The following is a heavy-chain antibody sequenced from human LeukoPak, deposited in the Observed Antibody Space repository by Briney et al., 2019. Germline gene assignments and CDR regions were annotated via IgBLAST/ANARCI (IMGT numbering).Heavy chain of an antibody. J-gene: IGHJ3*02. V-gene: IGHV1-18*01. Sequence: ASVKVSCKASGYTFSTYGVSWVRLAPGQGLEWMGWINGYNNKTNYGQKFQGRVTVTTDTSTSTAYMQVRSLRSDDTAVYYCARDYYGSGSYYDMDAFDIWGQGTMVTVSS. CDR3: ARDYYGSGSYYDMDAFDI. CDR1: GYTFSTYG. D-gene: IGHD3-10*01. CDR2: INGYNNKT.